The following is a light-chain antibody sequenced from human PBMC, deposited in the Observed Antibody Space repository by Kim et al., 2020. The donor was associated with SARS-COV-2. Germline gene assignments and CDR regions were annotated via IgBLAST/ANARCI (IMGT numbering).Light chain of an antibody. Sequence: SYELTQPPSVSVYPGQTASITCSGDKLGDKYACWYQQKPGQSPVLVIYQDSKRPSGIPERFSGSNSGNTATLTISGTQAMDEADYYCQAWDSSTPVVFGGGTKLTVL. CDR3: QAWDSSTPVV. J-gene: IGLJ2*01. CDR1: KLGDKY. CDR2: QDS. V-gene: IGLV3-1*01.